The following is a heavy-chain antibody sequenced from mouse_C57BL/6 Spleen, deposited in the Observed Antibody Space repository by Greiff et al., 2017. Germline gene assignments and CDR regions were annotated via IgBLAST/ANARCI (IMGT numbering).Heavy chain of an antibody. CDR3: ARRKDPRAFDD. CDR1: GYSFTSYY. Sequence: VQLQQSGPELVKPGASVKISCKASGYSFTSYYIHWVKQRPGQGLEWIGWIYPGSGNTKYNEKFKGKATLTADTSSSTAYMQLSSLTSEDSAVYYCARRKDPRAFDDWGQGTTLTVSS. D-gene: IGHD3-1*01. V-gene: IGHV1-66*01. CDR2: IYPGSGNT. J-gene: IGHJ2*01.